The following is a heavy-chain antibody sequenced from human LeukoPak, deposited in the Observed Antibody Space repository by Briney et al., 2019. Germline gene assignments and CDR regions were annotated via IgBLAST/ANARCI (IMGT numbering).Heavy chain of an antibody. CDR1: GYTFTSYG. Sequence: ASVKVSCKASGYTFTSYGISWVRQAPGQGLEWMGWISAYNGNTNYAQKLQGRVTMTTDTSTSTAYMELRSLSSDDTAVSYCSRDPNLFIAGAGTGGYDYWGQGTLVTVSS. CDR3: SRDPNLFIAGAGTGGYDY. J-gene: IGHJ4*02. V-gene: IGHV1-18*01. D-gene: IGHD3-10*01. CDR2: ISAYNGNT.